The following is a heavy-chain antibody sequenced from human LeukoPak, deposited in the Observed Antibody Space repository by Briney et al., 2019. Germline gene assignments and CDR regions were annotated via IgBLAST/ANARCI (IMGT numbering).Heavy chain of an antibody. J-gene: IGHJ2*01. V-gene: IGHV3-30-3*01. CDR2: ISYDGSNK. CDR3: AASTELRGSYWYFDL. D-gene: IGHD1-14*01. CDR1: GFTFSSYA. Sequence: GGSLRLSCAASGFTFSSYAMHWVRQAPGKGLEWVAVISYDGSNKYYADSVKGRFTISRDNSKNTLYLQMNSLRAEDTAVYYCAASTELRGSYWYFDLWGRGTLVTVSS.